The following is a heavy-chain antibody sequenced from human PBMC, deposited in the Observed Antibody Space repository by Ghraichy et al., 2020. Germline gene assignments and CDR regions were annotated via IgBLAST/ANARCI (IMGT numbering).Heavy chain of an antibody. V-gene: IGHV3-48*01. D-gene: IGHD3-10*01. CDR3: ARDGVLWVGEEVYDY. Sequence: GGSLRLSCAASGFTFSSYSMNWVRQAPGKGLEWVSYISSSSSTIYYADSVKGRFTISRDNAKNSLYLQMNSLRAEDTAVYYCARDGVLWVGEEVYDYWGQGTLVTVSS. CDR1: GFTFSSYS. CDR2: ISSSSSTI. J-gene: IGHJ4*02.